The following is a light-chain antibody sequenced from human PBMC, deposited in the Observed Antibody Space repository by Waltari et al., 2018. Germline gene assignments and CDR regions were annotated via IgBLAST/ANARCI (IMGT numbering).Light chain of an antibody. CDR3: ATWDDSLSGWV. CDR2: SNT. V-gene: IGLV1-47*02. J-gene: IGLJ3*02. CDR1: SSNIGRNY. Sequence: QSVLTQPPSASGTPGQRVTISCSGSSSNIGRNYVYWYQKLPGTAPKLLIYSNTQRPSGVPDRFSGSKSGTSASLAISGLRSEDEADYYCATWDDSLSGWVFGGGTKLTVL.